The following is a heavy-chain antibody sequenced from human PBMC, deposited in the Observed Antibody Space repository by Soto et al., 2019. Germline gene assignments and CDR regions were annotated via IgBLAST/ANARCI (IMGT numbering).Heavy chain of an antibody. CDR3: ARGRDENRWSSDDYFQR. CDR1: GYSFTNFG. V-gene: IGHV1-18*01. D-gene: IGHD6-13*01. J-gene: IGHJ1*01. CDR2: ISSYNGNT. Sequence: QVQLVQSGTEVKKPGASVKVSCKASGYSFTNFGINWVRQAPGQGLEWMGWISSYNGNTDYAQKFQGRVTMNTDTSTTTVNMELRSLRSDDTAVYYCARGRDENRWSSDDYFQRWGKGCRVAVSS.